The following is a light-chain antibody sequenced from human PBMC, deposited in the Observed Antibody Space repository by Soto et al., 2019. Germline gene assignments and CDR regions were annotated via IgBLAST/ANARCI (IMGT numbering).Light chain of an antibody. CDR1: ISNIGAGYA. CDR3: QSFDRGPSGVYV. CDR2: GNN. V-gene: IGLV1-40*01. J-gene: IGLJ1*01. Sequence: QYVLTQPPSWSGAPGQRVTISCTGSISNIGAGYAVHWFQQLPGIAPKLLIFGNNNRPSGVPDRFSGSKSGTSASLAITGLQAEDEGDYYCQSFDRGPSGVYVFGTGTKVTVL.